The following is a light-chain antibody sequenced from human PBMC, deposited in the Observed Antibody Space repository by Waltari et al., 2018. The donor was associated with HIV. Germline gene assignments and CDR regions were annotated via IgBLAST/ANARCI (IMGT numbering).Light chain of an antibody. J-gene: IGLJ2*01. CDR2: INN. Sequence: QSVLTQPSSASGTPGQRVTISCSGSTSNIGTNTVSWYQQLPETAPKFLIYINNQRPSGVPDRFSGSKLGTTASLASSGLQSEDEADYYCAVWEDSLNGVLFGGGTKLTVL. V-gene: IGLV1-44*01. CDR3: AVWEDSLNGVL. CDR1: TSNIGTNT.